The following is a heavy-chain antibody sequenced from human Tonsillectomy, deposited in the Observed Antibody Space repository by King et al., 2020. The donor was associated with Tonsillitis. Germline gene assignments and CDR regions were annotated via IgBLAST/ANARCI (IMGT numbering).Heavy chain of an antibody. Sequence: QLQESGPGLVKPSETLSLTCTVSGGSISSYYWSWIRQPPGKGLEWIGYIYYSGSTNYNPSLKSRVTISVDTSKNQFSLKLSSVTAADTAVYYCAGDYYDSSGYYYIGYFDYWGQGTLVTVSS. V-gene: IGHV4-59*01. D-gene: IGHD3-22*01. J-gene: IGHJ4*02. CDR1: GGSISSYY. CDR3: AGDYYDSSGYYYIGYFDY. CDR2: IYYSGST.